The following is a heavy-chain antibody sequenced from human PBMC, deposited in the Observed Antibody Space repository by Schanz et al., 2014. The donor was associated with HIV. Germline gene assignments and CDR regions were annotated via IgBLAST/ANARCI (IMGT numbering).Heavy chain of an antibody. CDR3: ALSRPSGYGGSWYFDL. D-gene: IGHD2-15*01. J-gene: IGHJ2*01. CDR1: GFSFSTYA. Sequence: EVQLLESGGGLVRPGVSLRLSCAASGFSFSTYAMAWVRQAPGEGLEWVSAISRSGGSTFYSDSVKGRFTISRDNSKNTLYLQMNSLRAEDTAVYYCALSRPSGYGGSWYFDLWGRGTLVAVSS. V-gene: IGHV3-23*01. CDR2: ISRSGGST.